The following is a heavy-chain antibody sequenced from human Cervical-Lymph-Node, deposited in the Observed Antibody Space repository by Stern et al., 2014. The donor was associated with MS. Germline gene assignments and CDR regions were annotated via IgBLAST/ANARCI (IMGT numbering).Heavy chain of an antibody. D-gene: IGHD6-6*01. Sequence: QMQLVQSGAEVKKPGSSVRVSCKASGGTFSSYAISWVRQAPGQGLEWMGGIIPIFGTATYAQKFQGRVTITADESTSTAYMELSSLRSEATAVYYCARDPLSARTTYYYYGMDVWGQGTTVTVSS. J-gene: IGHJ6*02. CDR2: IIPIFGTA. CDR3: ARDPLSARTTYYYYGMDV. CDR1: GGTFSSYA. V-gene: IGHV1-69*01.